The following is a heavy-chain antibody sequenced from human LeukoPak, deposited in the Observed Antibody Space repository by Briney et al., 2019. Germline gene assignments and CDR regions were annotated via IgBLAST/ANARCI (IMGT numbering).Heavy chain of an antibody. CDR3: ARSGIAAAAGWFDP. CDR2: IYTSGST. CDR1: GGSISSYY. J-gene: IGHJ5*02. D-gene: IGHD6-13*01. Sequence: SETLSLTCTVSGGSISSYYWSWIRQPAGKGLEWIGRIYTSGSTNYNPSLKSRVTMSVDTSKNQFSLKLSSVTAADTAVYYCARSGIAAAAGWFDPWGQGTLVTVSS. V-gene: IGHV4-4*07.